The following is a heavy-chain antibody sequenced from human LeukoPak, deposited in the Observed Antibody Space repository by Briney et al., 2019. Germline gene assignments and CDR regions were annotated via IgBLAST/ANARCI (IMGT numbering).Heavy chain of an antibody. CDR2: IRFVGSNK. V-gene: IGHV3-30*02. D-gene: IGHD3-22*01. CDR3: AKGLTRTTYYYDSSGYYYVSY. J-gene: IGHJ4*02. CDR1: GFSFSSYG. Sequence: GGSLRLSCAASGFSFSSYGMRWVRQAPGKGLEWVAFIRFVGSNKYYADSVKGRFTISRDNSKDTLYLQMNSLRAEDTAVYYCAKGLTRTTYYYDSSGYYYVSYWGQGTLVTVSS.